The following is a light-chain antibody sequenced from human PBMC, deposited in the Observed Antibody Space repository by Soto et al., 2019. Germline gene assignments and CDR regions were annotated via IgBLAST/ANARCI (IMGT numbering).Light chain of an antibody. V-gene: IGLV1-40*01. CDR1: SSNIGAGYA. Sequence: QSVLTQPPSVSGAPGQSVTISCTGSSSNIGAGYAVHWYQHLPLTAPKLLIYDDDNRPSGVSARFSGSKSGTSASLAITGLQADDEAYYYCCSYAGSNTFVFGTGTKLTVL. CDR3: CSYAGSNTFV. J-gene: IGLJ1*01. CDR2: DDD.